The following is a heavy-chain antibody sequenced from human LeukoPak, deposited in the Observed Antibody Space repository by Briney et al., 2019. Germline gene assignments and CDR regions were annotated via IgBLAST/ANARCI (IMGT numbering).Heavy chain of an antibody. CDR1: GFTFISYA. V-gene: IGHV3-23*01. J-gene: IGHJ5*02. CDR2: ISGSGGNT. CDR3: AKDPRGSHNWLDP. D-gene: IGHD3-10*01. Sequence: PGGSLRLSCSASGFTFISYAMYWVRQAPGKGLEWVSSISGSGGNTYYADSVKGRFTISRDNSKNTLYLQMNSLGVEDTAVYSCAKDPRGSHNWLDPWGQGTLVTVSS.